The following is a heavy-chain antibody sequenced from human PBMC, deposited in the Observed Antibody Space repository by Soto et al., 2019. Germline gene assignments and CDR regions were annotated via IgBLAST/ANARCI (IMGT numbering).Heavy chain of an antibody. D-gene: IGHD3-3*01. Sequence: QVQLVQSGAEVKKPGSSVKVSCKASGGTFSSYAISWVRQAPGQGLEWMGGIIPIFGTANYAQKFQGRVTITADEATRRAYVELSSLRSEDTAVYYCARGITIFGVVILDAFDIWGQGTMVTVSS. CDR2: IIPIFGTA. V-gene: IGHV1-69*01. J-gene: IGHJ3*02. CDR1: GGTFSSYA. CDR3: ARGITIFGVVILDAFDI.